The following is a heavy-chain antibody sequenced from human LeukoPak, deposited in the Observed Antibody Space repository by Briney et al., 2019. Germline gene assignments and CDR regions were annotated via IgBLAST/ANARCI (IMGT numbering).Heavy chain of an antibody. V-gene: IGHV3-23*01. CDR1: GFTFSSSA. CDR2: ISRSGDST. Sequence: PGGSLRLSCVASGFTFSSSAMSWVRQAPEKGLEWVSSISRSGDSTYYADSVKGRFTISRDNSKNTLYLQMNSLRAEDTAVYYCAKESSYGGAGGYFDYWGQGTLVTVSS. J-gene: IGHJ4*02. CDR3: AKESSYGGAGGYFDY. D-gene: IGHD4-23*01.